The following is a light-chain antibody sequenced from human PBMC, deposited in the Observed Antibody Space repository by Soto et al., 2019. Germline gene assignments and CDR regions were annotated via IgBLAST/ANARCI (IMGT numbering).Light chain of an antibody. CDR2: LAS. V-gene: IGKV1-39*01. J-gene: IGKJ2*01. CDR3: QQSYSTPYT. CDR1: QNVATY. Sequence: DIQMTQSPSSLSASIGDRVTISCRASQNVATYLNWYQQKPGKAPKLLIYLASTLQSGVPSRFSGSGSGTDFTITISSLQPEDVAAYFCQQSYSTPYTFGRGTKLEIK.